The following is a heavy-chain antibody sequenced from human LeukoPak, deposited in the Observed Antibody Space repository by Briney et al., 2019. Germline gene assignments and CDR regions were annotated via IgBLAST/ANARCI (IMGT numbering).Heavy chain of an antibody. CDR3: ARTIWGIIVGAIPYFDY. V-gene: IGHV1-2*02. D-gene: IGHD1-26*01. Sequence: AASVKVSCKASGYTFTSYGISWVRQAPGQGLEWMGWINPNSGGTNYAQKFQGRVTMTRDTSISTAYMELSRLRSDDTAVYYCARTIWGIIVGAIPYFDYWGQGTLVTVSS. CDR2: INPNSGGT. J-gene: IGHJ4*02. CDR1: GYTFTSYG.